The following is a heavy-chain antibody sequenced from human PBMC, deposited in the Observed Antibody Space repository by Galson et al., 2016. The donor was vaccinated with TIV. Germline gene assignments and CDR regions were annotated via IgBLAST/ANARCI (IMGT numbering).Heavy chain of an antibody. CDR3: ARQYYFYSYGMDV. V-gene: IGHV3-30-3*01. Sequence: SLRLSCAASGFTFSTYAMHWVRQAPGKGLEWVAVISDDGNNAYYGDSVKGRFTIARDNSKKTLYLQMNSLRAEDTAVYYCARQYYFYSYGMDVWGQGTAVTVSS. J-gene: IGHJ6*02. CDR2: ISDDGNNA. CDR1: GFTFSTYA.